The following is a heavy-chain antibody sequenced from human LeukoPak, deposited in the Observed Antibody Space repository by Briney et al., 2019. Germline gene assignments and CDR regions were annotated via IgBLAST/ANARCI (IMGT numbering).Heavy chain of an antibody. CDR3: ARIQGSGYYTY. Sequence: GGSLRLSCAASGFTFSGYWMTWVRQAPGKGLEWVANIKQDGSEKNYMDSVKGRFTISRDNTRNSLYLQMHSLRAEDTAVYYCARIQGSGYYTYWGRGTLVTVSS. V-gene: IGHV3-7*01. CDR2: IKQDGSEK. J-gene: IGHJ4*02. D-gene: IGHD3-22*01. CDR1: GFTFSGYW.